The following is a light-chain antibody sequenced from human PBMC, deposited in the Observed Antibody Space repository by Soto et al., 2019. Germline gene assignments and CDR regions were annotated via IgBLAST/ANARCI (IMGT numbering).Light chain of an antibody. J-gene: IGKJ4*01. Sequence: IQMTQSPSSLSASVGDRVTITWRASQSIASYLNWYQKKPGKAPNLLLYAASNLESGVTSRISGSGSGTDFTLTITSLQPDDFATYYCQHSHSTPVTFGGVTKADIK. CDR1: QSIASY. CDR3: QHSHSTPVT. CDR2: AAS. V-gene: IGKV1-39*01.